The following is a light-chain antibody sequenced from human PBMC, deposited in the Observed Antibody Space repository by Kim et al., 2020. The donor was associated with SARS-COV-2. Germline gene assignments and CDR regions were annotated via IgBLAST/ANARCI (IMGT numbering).Light chain of an antibody. CDR2: DAA. J-gene: IGKJ4*01. CDR3: QQRKNWPPAVT. V-gene: IGKV3-11*01. Sequence: GEGAIPSCRASHSIGISLGWYQHKPGQAPRILIYDAAIRAAGIPDRFSGGGSGTDFTPTLGNLETEDFAVYYCQQRKNWPPAVTFGGGTKVDIK. CDR1: HSIGIS.